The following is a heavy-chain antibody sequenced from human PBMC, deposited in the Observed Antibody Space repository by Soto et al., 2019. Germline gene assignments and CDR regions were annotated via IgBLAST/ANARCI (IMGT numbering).Heavy chain of an antibody. CDR3: ARDLATVTENYYGMDV. V-gene: IGHV3-30-3*01. D-gene: IGHD4-17*01. CDR1: GFTFSSYG. Sequence: QVQLVESGGGVVQPGRSLRLSCAASGFTFSSYGIHWVRQATGKGLEWVAVISYDGSNKYYADSVKGRFTISRDNSKNTLYLQMNSLRAEDTAVYYCARDLATVTENYYGMDVWGQGTTVTVSS. CDR2: ISYDGSNK. J-gene: IGHJ6*02.